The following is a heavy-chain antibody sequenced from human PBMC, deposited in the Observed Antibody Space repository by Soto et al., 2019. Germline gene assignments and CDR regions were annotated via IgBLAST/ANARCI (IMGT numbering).Heavy chain of an antibody. J-gene: IGHJ6*02. Sequence: VQLQESGPGLVKPSQTLSLTCTVSGGSISSGGYYWSWIRQHPGKGLEWIGYIYYIGNTYYNPSLNSRVTISVDTSKNQFSLKLSSVTAADTAVYYCARDLRFRGFYGMDVWGQGTTVTVSS. D-gene: IGHD3-10*01. CDR2: IYYIGNT. CDR3: ARDLRFRGFYGMDV. V-gene: IGHV4-31*03. CDR1: GGSISSGGYY.